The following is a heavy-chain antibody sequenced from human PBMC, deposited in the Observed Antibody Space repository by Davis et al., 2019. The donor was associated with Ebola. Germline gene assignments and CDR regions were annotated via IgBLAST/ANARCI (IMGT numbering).Heavy chain of an antibody. Sequence: MPSETLSLTCAVYGGSFSGYYWSWIRQPPGKGLEWIGEINYSGSTNYNPSLKSRVTISVDTSKNQFSLKLSSVTAADTAVYYCARVYFWSGYYTLNWFDPWGQGTLVTVSS. CDR1: GGSFSGYY. V-gene: IGHV4-34*01. J-gene: IGHJ5*02. D-gene: IGHD3-3*01. CDR3: ARVYFWSGYYTLNWFDP. CDR2: INYSGST.